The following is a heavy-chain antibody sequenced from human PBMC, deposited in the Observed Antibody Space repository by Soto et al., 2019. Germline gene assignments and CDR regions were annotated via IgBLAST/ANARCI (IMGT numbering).Heavy chain of an antibody. CDR2: IGGSGGST. D-gene: IGHD2-8*01. CDR1: GFTFSSYA. Sequence: GGSLRLSCAASGFTFSSYAMSWVRQAPWKGLEWVSAIGGSGGSTYYADSVKGRVTISRDNSKNTLYLQMNSPRAEDTAVYYCAKAPVGYFTNAVCFPRYYFAYWGQGTLVTVSS. J-gene: IGHJ4*02. V-gene: IGHV3-23*01. CDR3: AKAPVGYFTNAVCFPRYYFAY.